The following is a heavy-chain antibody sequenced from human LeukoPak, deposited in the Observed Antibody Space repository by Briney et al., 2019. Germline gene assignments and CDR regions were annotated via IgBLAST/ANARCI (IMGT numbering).Heavy chain of an antibody. CDR1: GYTFTGYY. CDR2: INPNSGGT. CDR3: ARVSKQQLARVAFDI. Sequence: ASVKVSCKASGYTFTGYYMHWVRQAPGQGLEWMGWINPNSGGTNYAQKFQGRVTMTRDTSISTAYMELSRLGSDDTAVYYCARVSKQQLARVAFDIWGQGTMVTVSS. D-gene: IGHD6-13*01. J-gene: IGHJ3*02. V-gene: IGHV1-2*02.